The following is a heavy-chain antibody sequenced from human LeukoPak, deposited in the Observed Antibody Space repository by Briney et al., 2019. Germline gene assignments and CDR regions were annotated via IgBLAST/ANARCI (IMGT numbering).Heavy chain of an antibody. Sequence: TSETLSLTCSVSGGSITSSNYYWCWIRQPPGKGLEWIGSIYYSGSTYYNASLKSRVTISLDTSKNQFSLKLTSVIAADTAVYFCARSGTYQYSSTSDYWGQGTLVTVSS. V-gene: IGHV4-39*07. CDR2: IYYSGST. J-gene: IGHJ4*02. CDR3: ARSGTYQYSSTSDY. D-gene: IGHD6-13*01. CDR1: GGSITSSNYY.